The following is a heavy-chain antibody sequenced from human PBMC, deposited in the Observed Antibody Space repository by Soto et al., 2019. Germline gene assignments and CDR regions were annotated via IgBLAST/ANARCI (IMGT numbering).Heavy chain of an antibody. J-gene: IGHJ6*02. CDR2: ISDSGRTI. Sequence: GSLRLSCAASGFTFSSYEMNWVRQAPGKGLEWVSYISDSGRTIYYADSVKGRFTVSRDNAQNSLFLRMNSLRAEDTAVYYCARDLLHYDFWSGYSAYFYYGMDVWGPGTKVTV. CDR1: GFTFSSYE. D-gene: IGHD3-3*01. CDR3: ARDLLHYDFWSGYSAYFYYGMDV. V-gene: IGHV3-48*03.